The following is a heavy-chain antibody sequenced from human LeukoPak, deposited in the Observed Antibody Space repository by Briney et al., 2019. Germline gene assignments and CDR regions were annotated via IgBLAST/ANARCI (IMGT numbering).Heavy chain of an antibody. J-gene: IGHJ4*02. CDR1: GFSFTSSW. D-gene: IGHD1-26*01. V-gene: IGHV3-7*01. CDR2: IAGDESQK. CDR3: AKHGPVPGVGYFAFDY. Sequence: GGSLRLSCVASGFSFTSSWMTWVRQAPGKGLEWVANIAGDESQKRYMDSVKGRFTISRDNAKNSLYLQLNSLRAEDTAIYYCAKHGPVPGVGYFAFDYWGQGTLVAVSS.